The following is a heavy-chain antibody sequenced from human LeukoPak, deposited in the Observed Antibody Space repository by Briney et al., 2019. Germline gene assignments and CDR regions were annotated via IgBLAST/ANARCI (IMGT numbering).Heavy chain of an antibody. V-gene: IGHV1-2*02. J-gene: IGHJ5*02. CDR3: ARDLGYYYGSGSYYVQNWFDP. D-gene: IGHD3-10*01. CDR2: INLNSGGT. Sequence: ASLRVSCTASGYTFTGYYMHWVPQAPGQGLEWMAWINLNSGGTDYAPKIPGRVSMTRDTSISTANMELSRLRSDDTAVYYCARDLGYYYGSGSYYVQNWFDPWGQGTLVTVSS. CDR1: GYTFTGYY.